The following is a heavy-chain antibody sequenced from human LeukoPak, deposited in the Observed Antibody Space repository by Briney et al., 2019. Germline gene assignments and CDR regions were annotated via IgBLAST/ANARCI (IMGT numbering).Heavy chain of an antibody. CDR1: GYSISSGYY. CDR2: IYRNGST. Sequence: SETLSLTCTVSGYSISSGYYWGWIRQPPGKGLEWIGNIYRNGSTYYSPSLKSRVTISLDTSKNQFSLKLSSVTAADTAVYYCAVYSAPSDAFDIWGRGTMVTVSS. D-gene: IGHD1-26*01. CDR3: AVYSAPSDAFDI. J-gene: IGHJ3*02. V-gene: IGHV4-38-2*02.